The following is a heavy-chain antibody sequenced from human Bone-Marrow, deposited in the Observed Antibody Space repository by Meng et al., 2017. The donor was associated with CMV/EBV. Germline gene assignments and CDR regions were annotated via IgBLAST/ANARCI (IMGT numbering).Heavy chain of an antibody. J-gene: IGHJ4*02. Sequence: GESLKISCAASGFAFSRYWMSWVRQAPGKGLQLLGEIRDDGSEAYYVDSVKGRFTISRDNAKNSLYLQMNSLRAEDTAVYYCAREVVLSGWGQGTLVTVSS. D-gene: IGHD2-8*02. CDR3: AREVVLSG. CDR1: GFAFSRYW. V-gene: IGHV3-7*01. CDR2: IRDDGSEA.